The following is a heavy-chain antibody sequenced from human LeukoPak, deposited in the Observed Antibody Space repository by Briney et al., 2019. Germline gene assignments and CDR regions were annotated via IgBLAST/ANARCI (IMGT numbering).Heavy chain of an antibody. D-gene: IGHD3-10*01. CDR3: ARREMVRGVIIPPDY. V-gene: IGHV1-2*06. J-gene: IGHJ4*02. CDR1: GYTFTGYY. Sequence: GASVKVSCKASGYTFTGYYMHWVRQAPEQGLEWMGRINPNSGGTNYAQKFQGRVTMTRDTSISTAYMELSRLRSDDTAVYYCARREMVRGVIIPPDYWGQGTLVTVSS. CDR2: INPNSGGT.